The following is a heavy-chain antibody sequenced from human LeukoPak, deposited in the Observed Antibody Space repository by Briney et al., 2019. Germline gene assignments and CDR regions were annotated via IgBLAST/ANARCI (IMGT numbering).Heavy chain of an antibody. Sequence: GGSLRLSCAASGFTFSSYWMSWVRQAPGKGLEWVANIKQDGSEKYYVDSVKGRFTISRDNAKNSLYLQMNTLRADDTAVYYCARVNLYGLGSYSKPYYHYGMDVWGQGTTVTGSS. D-gene: IGHD3-10*01. CDR1: GFTFSSYW. CDR3: ARVNLYGLGSYSKPYYHYGMDV. CDR2: IKQDGSEK. J-gene: IGHJ6*02. V-gene: IGHV3-7*01.